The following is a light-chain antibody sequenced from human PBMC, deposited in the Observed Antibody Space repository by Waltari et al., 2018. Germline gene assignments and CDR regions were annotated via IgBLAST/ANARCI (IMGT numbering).Light chain of an antibody. Sequence: DIQMTQSPSTLSASVGDRVTITCRASQRISTWLAWYQEKPGKAPNLLIYKASALESGVPLRFSGSGSATDFTLTISGLQPDDFATYFCQPYKTFPWTFGQGTKVEIK. CDR1: QRISTW. V-gene: IGKV1-5*03. J-gene: IGKJ1*01. CDR2: KAS. CDR3: QPYKTFPWT.